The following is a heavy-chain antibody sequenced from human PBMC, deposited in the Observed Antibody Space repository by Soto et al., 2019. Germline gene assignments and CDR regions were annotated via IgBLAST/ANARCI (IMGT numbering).Heavy chain of an antibody. CDR2: INAGNGNT. V-gene: IGHV1-3*01. CDR1: GYSFTSYT. D-gene: IGHD3-9*01. Sequence: QVQLVQSGAEVKKPGASVKVSCRASGYSFTSYTIHWVRQAPGQRLEWMGWINAGNGNTRYSQKFQGRVTITRDTSASTAYMDLNSLRSEDTAVYYCARGDYHILGWFDPWGQGTLVTVSS. CDR3: ARGDYHILGWFDP. J-gene: IGHJ5*02.